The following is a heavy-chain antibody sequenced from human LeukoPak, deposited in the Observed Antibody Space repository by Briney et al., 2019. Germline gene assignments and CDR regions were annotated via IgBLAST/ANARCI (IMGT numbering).Heavy chain of an antibody. CDR1: SYSISSGSY. CDR3: ARVTYVDDMLYQYFDY. J-gene: IGHJ4*02. CDR2: IFHSGNS. D-gene: IGHD4-17*01. V-gene: IGHV4-38-2*01. Sequence: PSETLSLICAVSSYSISSGSYWGWIRQSPGKGLEWVGSIFHSGNSYYNPSLKSRLTMSVDTSKNQFSLKLTSVTAADTALYYCARVTYVDDMLYQYFDYWGQGILVTVSS.